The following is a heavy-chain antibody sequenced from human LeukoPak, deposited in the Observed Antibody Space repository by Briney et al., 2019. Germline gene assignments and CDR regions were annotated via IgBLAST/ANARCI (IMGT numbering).Heavy chain of an antibody. CDR3: ARDAPYYF. D-gene: IGHD3-10*01. Sequence: GGSLRLSCAASGFTFSSYSMNWVRQAPGKGLEWVSYISSRSSYIYYADSVKGRFTISRDNAKNSLYLQMNSLRAEDTAVYYCARDAPYYFWGQGTLVTVSS. CDR2: ISSRSSYI. CDR1: GFTFSSYS. J-gene: IGHJ4*02. V-gene: IGHV3-21*05.